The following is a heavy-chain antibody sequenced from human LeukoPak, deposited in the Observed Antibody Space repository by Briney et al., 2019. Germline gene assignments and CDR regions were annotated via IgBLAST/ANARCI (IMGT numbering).Heavy chain of an antibody. CDR2: IYYSGST. D-gene: IGHD6-6*01. V-gene: IGHV4-39*07. J-gene: IGHJ4*02. CDR3: ARWITTRQNFDC. CDR1: GGSISSSSYY. Sequence: KSSETLSLTCTVSGGSISSSSYYWGWIRQPPGKGLEWIGSIYYSGSTYYNPSLKSRVTISLDRSKNQFSLKLTSVTAADTAVYYCARWITTRQNFDCWGQGTLVTVSS.